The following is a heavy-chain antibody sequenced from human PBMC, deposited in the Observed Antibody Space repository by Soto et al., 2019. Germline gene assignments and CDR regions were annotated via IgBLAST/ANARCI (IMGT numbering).Heavy chain of an antibody. J-gene: IGHJ4*02. V-gene: IGHV1-69*02. D-gene: IGHD5-12*01. CDR1: GGTFSSYT. CDR3: ARSYGGYTLSGEDY. Sequence: QVQLVQSGAEVKKPGSSVKVSCKASGGTFSSYTISWVRQAPGQGLEWMGRIIPILGIANYAQKFQGRVTITADKSTSTAYMELSSLRSEDTAVYYYARSYGGYTLSGEDYGGQGTLVTVSS. CDR2: IIPILGIA.